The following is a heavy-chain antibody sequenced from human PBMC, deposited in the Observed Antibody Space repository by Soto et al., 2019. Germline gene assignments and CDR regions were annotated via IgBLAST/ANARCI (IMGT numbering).Heavy chain of an antibody. Sequence: EVQLVESGGGLVQPGGSLRLSCATSGFTFSAHYLEWVRQVPGKGLGWIGRSRNKANSYSTVYATSVEGRFTLSRNESHNSLYLQMNGLKTEDTAVYYCVRGQNSFAYWGQGTLVTVTS. CDR1: GFTFSAHY. V-gene: IGHV3-72*01. CDR3: VRGQNSFAY. J-gene: IGHJ4*02. CDR2: SRNKANSYST.